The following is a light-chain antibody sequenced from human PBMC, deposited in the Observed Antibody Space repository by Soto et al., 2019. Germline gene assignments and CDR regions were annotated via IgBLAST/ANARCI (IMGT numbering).Light chain of an antibody. Sequence: QSALTQPASVSGSPGQSITISCTGTSSDVGGYNYVSWYQQHPGKPPKLMIYDVSNRPSVVSNRFSDSKSGNTASLTISGLQAEDEADYYCSSYTSSSTLVVLGGGTKLTVL. CDR3: SSYTSSSTLVV. J-gene: IGLJ2*01. V-gene: IGLV2-14*01. CDR2: DVS. CDR1: SSDVGGYNY.